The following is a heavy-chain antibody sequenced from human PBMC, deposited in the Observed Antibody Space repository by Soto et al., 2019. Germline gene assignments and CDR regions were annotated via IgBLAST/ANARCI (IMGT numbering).Heavy chain of an antibody. CDR1: GGSFSGYY. Sequence: SETLSLTCAVYGGSFSGYYWSWIRQPPGKGLEWIGEINHSGSTNYNPSLKSRVTISVDTSKNQFSLKLSSVTAADTAVYYCAREKSLRVRGVSSPRGPPVYWGQGTLVTVSS. D-gene: IGHD3-10*01. J-gene: IGHJ4*02. V-gene: IGHV4-34*01. CDR3: AREKSLRVRGVSSPRGPPVY. CDR2: INHSGST.